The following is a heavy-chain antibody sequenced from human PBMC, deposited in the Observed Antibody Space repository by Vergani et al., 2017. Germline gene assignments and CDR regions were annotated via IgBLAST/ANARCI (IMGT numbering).Heavy chain of an antibody. CDR3: AREHYYYYGMDV. CDR1: GGSFSGYY. J-gene: IGHJ6*02. CDR2: INHSGST. V-gene: IGHV4-34*01. Sequence: QVQLQQWGAGLLKPSETLSLTCAVYGGSFSGYYWSWIRPPPGKGLEWIGEINHSGSTNFNPALKSRFTISVDTSKNQFSLKLSSVTAADTAVYYCAREHYYYYGMDVWGQGTTVTVSS.